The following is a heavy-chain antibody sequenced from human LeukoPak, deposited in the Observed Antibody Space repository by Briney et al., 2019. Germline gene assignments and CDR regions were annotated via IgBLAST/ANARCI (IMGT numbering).Heavy chain of an antibody. V-gene: IGHV1-8*01. CDR3: ARGICGSTNCRVFDY. CDR2: MNPNSGNT. D-gene: IGHD2-2*01. CDR1: GYTFTSYD. Sequence: GASVKVSCKASGYTFTSYDINWVRQATGQGLEWMGWMNPNSGNTGYAQKFQGRVTITRDTSISTAYMELSNLRSEDTAVYYCARGICGSTNCRVFDYWGQGTLVTVSS. J-gene: IGHJ4*02.